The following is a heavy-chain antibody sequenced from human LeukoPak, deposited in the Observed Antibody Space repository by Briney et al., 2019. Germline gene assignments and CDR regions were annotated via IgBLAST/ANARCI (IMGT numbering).Heavy chain of an antibody. D-gene: IGHD2-15*01. CDR3: ARYCSGGSCLSPALFDY. CDR2: INAGNGNT. V-gene: IGHV1-3*01. Sequence: GASVKVSCKASGYTFTSYAMHWVRQAPGQRLEWMGWINAGNGNTKYSQKFQGRVTITRDTSASTAYMELSSLRSEDTAVYYCARYCSGGSCLSPALFDYWGQGTLVTVSS. J-gene: IGHJ4*02. CDR1: GYTFTSYA.